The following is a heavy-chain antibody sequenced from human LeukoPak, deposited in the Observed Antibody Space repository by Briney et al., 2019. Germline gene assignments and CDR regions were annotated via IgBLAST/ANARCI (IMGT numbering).Heavy chain of an antibody. D-gene: IGHD3-3*01. CDR1: GYTFTGCY. Sequence: ASVKVSCKTSGYTFTGCYMHWVRQAPGQGLEWMGWINPKSGGTNYPQKFQGRVTMTRGTSVSTLYMELTRLRSDDTAVYYCVSGPRVDFWSGSYYFDYWGQGTLVTVSS. CDR2: INPKSGGT. CDR3: VSGPRVDFWSGSYYFDY. J-gene: IGHJ4*02. V-gene: IGHV1-2*02.